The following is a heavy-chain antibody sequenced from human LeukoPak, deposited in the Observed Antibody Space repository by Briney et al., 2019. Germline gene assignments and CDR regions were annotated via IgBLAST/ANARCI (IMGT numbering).Heavy chain of an antibody. J-gene: IGHJ4*02. CDR3: AKRDYYGSGSPDF. Sequence: GGSLRLTCACSGCTFHDYGMPGVRQSPGKGLEWVSGINWNGDRTGYAVPVKGRFTISRDNAKKSLYLQMNSLKADDTALYYCAKRDYYGSGSPDFWGQGTLVTVSS. D-gene: IGHD3-10*01. CDR1: GCTFHDYG. V-gene: IGHV3-20*04. CDR2: INWNGDRT.